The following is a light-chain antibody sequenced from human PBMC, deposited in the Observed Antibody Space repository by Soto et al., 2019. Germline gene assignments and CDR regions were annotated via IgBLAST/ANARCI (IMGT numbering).Light chain of an antibody. Sequence: QSALTQPASVSGSPGQSITISCTGTSSDVGGSDYVSWYQQHPGKAPKLILYEVAYRPSGVSNRFSGSKSGNTASLTISGLQAEDEADYYCQSYDSSLSGVIFGGGTKLTVL. CDR2: EVA. CDR1: SSDVGGSDY. CDR3: QSYDSSLSGVI. J-gene: IGLJ2*01. V-gene: IGLV2-14*01.